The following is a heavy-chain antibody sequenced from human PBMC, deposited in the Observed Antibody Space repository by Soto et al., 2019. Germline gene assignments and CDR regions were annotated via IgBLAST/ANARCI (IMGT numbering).Heavy chain of an antibody. CDR1: GFTFDDYA. Sequence: GGSLRLSCAASGFTFDDYAMHWVRQAPGKGLEWVSGISWNSGSIGYADSVKGRFTISRDNAKNSLYLQMNSLRAEDTALYYCAKDSYCGGDGYDGDYYYGMDVWGQGTTVTVSS. CDR2: ISWNSGSI. J-gene: IGHJ6*02. CDR3: AKDSYCGGDGYDGDYYYGMDV. V-gene: IGHV3-9*01. D-gene: IGHD2-21*02.